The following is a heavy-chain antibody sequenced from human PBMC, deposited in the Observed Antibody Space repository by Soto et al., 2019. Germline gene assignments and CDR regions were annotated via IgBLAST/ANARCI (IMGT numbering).Heavy chain of an antibody. CDR2: IIRIFGTA. D-gene: IGHD6-6*01. CDR1: GGTFSSYA. J-gene: IGHJ6*02. V-gene: IGHV1-69*01. CDR3: ARDRIAARPVYYYYYGMDV. Sequence: QVQLVQSGAEVKKPGSSVKVSCKASGGTFSSYAISWVRQAPGQGLEWMGGIIRIFGTANYAQKFQGRVTITADESTSTAYMELSSLRSEDTAVYYCARDRIAARPVYYYYYGMDVWGQGTTVTVSS.